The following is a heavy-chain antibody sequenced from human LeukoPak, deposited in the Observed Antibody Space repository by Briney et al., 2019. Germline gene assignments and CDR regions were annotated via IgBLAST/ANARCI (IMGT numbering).Heavy chain of an antibody. CDR2: IYYSGST. CDR1: GGSISSYY. D-gene: IGHD3-10*01. Sequence: SETLSLTCTVSGGSISSYYWSWIRQPPGKGLEWIGYIYYSGSTNYNPSLKSRVTISVDTSKNQFSLKLSSVTAADTAVYYCARDSGDYWGQGTLVTVSS. V-gene: IGHV4-59*01. CDR3: ARDSGDY. J-gene: IGHJ4*02.